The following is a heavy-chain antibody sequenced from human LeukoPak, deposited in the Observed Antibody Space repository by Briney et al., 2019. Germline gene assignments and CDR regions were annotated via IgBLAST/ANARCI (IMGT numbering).Heavy chain of an antibody. D-gene: IGHD3-22*01. J-gene: IGHJ3*02. Sequence: GGSLRLSCAASGFTFSSYSVNWVRQAPGKGLEWVPYISSSGSTIYYADSVKGRFTISRDNAKNSLYLQMNSLRAEDTAVYYCARGGSSGYYGAFDIWGQGTMVTVSS. CDR1: GFTFSSYS. CDR3: ARGGSSGYYGAFDI. CDR2: ISSSGSTI. V-gene: IGHV3-48*04.